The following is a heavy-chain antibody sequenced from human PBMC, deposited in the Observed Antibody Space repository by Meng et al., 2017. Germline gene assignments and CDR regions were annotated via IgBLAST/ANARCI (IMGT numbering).Heavy chain of an antibody. CDR3: ARHWFGESEIS. D-gene: IGHD3-10*01. V-gene: IGHV1-2*06. CDR1: GYNFPDYY. CDR2: INPKSGDT. Sequence: QVQLVQSGAEVKKPGASVKVSCKPSGYNFPDYYIHWVRRAPGQGLEWMGRINPKSGDTHYAQKFQARVTMTGDTSISTAYMELSGLRSDDTAVYYCARHWFGESEISWGQGTLVTVSS. J-gene: IGHJ4*02.